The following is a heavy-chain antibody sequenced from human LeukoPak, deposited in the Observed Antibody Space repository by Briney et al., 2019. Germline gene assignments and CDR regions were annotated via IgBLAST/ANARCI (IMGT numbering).Heavy chain of an antibody. V-gene: IGHV3-23*01. CDR1: GFTFSSYA. CDR3: AKDRLDSSSWGDY. D-gene: IGHD6-13*01. Sequence: GGSLRLSCAASGFTFSSYAMSWVRQAPGKGLEWVSAISGSGGSTYYADSVKGRFTISRVNSKNTLYLQMNSLRAEDTAVYYCAKDRLDSSSWGDYWGQGTLVTVSS. J-gene: IGHJ4*02. CDR2: ISGSGGST.